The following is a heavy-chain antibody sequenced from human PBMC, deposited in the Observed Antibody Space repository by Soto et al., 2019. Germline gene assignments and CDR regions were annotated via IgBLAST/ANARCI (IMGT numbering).Heavy chain of an antibody. D-gene: IGHD3-3*01. CDR2: IYYSGST. CDR3: ARHPLSYSDFWSGYRVDGMDV. J-gene: IGHJ6*02. V-gene: IGHV4-39*01. CDR1: GGSISSSSYY. Sequence: PSETLSLTCTVSGGSISSSSYYWGWIRQPPGKGLEWIGSIYYSGSTYYNPSLKSRVTISVDTSKNQFSLKLSSVTATDTAVYYCARHPLSYSDFWSGYRVDGMDVWGQGTMVTFSS.